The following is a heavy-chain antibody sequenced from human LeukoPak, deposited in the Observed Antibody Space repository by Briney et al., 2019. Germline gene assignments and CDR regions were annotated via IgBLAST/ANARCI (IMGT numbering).Heavy chain of an antibody. V-gene: IGHV1-69*13. D-gene: IGHD1-1*01. J-gene: IGHJ4*02. CDR2: IIPIFGTA. Sequence: AASVKVSCKASGGTFSSYAISWVRQAPGQGLEWMGGIIPIFGTANYAQKFQGRVTITADESTSTAYMELSSLRSEDTAVYYCAGGGGRTGTIYWGQGTLVTVSS. CDR3: AGGGGRTGTIY. CDR1: GGTFSSYA.